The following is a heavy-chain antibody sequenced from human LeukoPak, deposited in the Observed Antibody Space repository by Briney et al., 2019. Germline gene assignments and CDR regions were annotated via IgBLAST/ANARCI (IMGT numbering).Heavy chain of an antibody. D-gene: IGHD5-12*01. CDR1: GGSISSSSYY. J-gene: IGHJ4*02. CDR2: IYYSGST. CDR3: ARRSGYEYSFDY. V-gene: IGHV4-39*01. Sequence: SGTLSLTCTVSGGSISSSSYYWGWIRQPPGKGLEWIGSIYYSGSTYYNPSLKSRVTISVDTSKNQFSLKLSSVTAADTAVYYCARRSGYEYSFDYWGQGTLVTVSS.